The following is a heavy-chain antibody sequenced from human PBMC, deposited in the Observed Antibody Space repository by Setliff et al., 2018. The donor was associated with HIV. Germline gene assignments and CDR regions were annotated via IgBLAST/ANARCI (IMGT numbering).Heavy chain of an antibody. CDR2: INHSGST. D-gene: IGHD3-9*01. J-gene: IGHJ5*02. CDR1: GGSFSGYY. Sequence: ETLSLTCAVYGGSFSGYYWSWIRQPPGKGLEWIGEINHSGSTNYNPSLKSRVTISVDTSKNQFSLKLSSVTAADTAVYYCARHGAGSSPFDWLLENWFDPWGQGTLVTVSS. V-gene: IGHV4-34*01. CDR3: ARHGAGSSPFDWLLENWFDP.